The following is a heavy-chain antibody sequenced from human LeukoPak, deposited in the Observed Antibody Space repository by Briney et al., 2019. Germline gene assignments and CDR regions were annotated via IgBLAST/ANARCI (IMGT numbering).Heavy chain of an antibody. CDR2: IYYSGST. CDR1: GGSISSYY. CDR3: ARHQKGWFGELPLDY. V-gene: IGHV4-59*08. D-gene: IGHD3-10*01. Sequence: SETLSLTCTVSGGSISSYYWSWIRQPPGKGLEWIGYIYYSGSTNYNPSLKSRVTISVDTSKNQFSLKLSSVTAADTAVYYCARHQKGWFGELPLDYWGQGTLVTVSS. J-gene: IGHJ4*02.